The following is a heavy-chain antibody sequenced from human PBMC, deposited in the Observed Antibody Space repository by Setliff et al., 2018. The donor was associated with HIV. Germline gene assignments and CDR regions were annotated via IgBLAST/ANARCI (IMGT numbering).Heavy chain of an antibody. CDR3: ARVIYGGYWHFDL. CDR1: GFPFSAYI. Sequence: LRLSCAASGFPFSAYIMNWVRQAPGKGLEWISYISGSSRNKANSYTTEYAASVKGRFTISRDDSKNSAYLQMNSLRTEDTAVYYCARVIYGGYWHFDLWGRGTLVTVSS. J-gene: IGHJ2*01. D-gene: IGHD4-17*01. V-gene: IGHV3-72*01. CDR2: SRNKANSYTT.